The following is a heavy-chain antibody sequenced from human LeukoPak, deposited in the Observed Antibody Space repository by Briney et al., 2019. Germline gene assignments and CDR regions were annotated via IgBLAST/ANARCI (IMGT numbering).Heavy chain of an antibody. V-gene: IGHV3-30*18. J-gene: IGHJ4*02. CDR2: KSYDGSNK. CDR1: GFTFSSYG. CDR3: AKRYYCSSTSCYGFDY. Sequence: GGSLRLSCAASGFTFSSYGMHWVRQAPGKGLEWVTVKSYDGSNKYYADSVKGRFTISRDNSKNMLYLQMNSLRAEDTAVYYCAKRYYCSSTSCYGFDYWGQGTLVTVSS. D-gene: IGHD2-2*01.